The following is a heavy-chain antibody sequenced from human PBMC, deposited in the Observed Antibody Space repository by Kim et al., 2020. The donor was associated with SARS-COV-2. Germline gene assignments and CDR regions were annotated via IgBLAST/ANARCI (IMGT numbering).Heavy chain of an antibody. J-gene: IGHJ4*02. CDR2: GAT. D-gene: IGHD3-10*01. Sequence: GATNYAQRFQGRVTMTRDTSISTAYMELSRLRSDDTAVYYCVPGEYYFDYWGQGTLVTVSS. V-gene: IGHV1-2*02. CDR3: VPGEYYFDY.